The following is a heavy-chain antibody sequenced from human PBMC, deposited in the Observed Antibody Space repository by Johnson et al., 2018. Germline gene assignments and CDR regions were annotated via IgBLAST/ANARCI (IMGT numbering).Heavy chain of an antibody. J-gene: IGHJ3*02. V-gene: IGHV3-21*01. Sequence: EVQLVESGGGLVKPGGSXRLSCAASGFTFSSYSMNWVRQAPGKGLEWVSSISSSSTYIYHAESVKGRFTISRDNAKKSLYLQMNSLRAEDKAGYYCERKARDDSGSYGDAFDIWVQGTMVTVSS. CDR1: GFTFSSYS. CDR2: ISSSSTYI. CDR3: ERKARDDSGSYGDAFDI. D-gene: IGHD1-26*01.